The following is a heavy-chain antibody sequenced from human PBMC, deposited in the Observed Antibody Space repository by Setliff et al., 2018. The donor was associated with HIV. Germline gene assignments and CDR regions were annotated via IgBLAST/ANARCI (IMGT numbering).Heavy chain of an antibody. V-gene: IGHV4-59*08. J-gene: IGHJ6*03. Sequence: SETLSLTCTVSGGSISSYYWSWIRQPPGKGLEWIGYIYYSGSTNYNPSLKSRVTITVDTSKNQFSLKLSSVTAADTAVYYCARQITMVRGVYQPYYYYYMDVWGKGTTVTVSS. CDR2: IYYSGST. D-gene: IGHD3-10*01. CDR3: ARQITMVRGVYQPYYYYYMDV. CDR1: GGSISSYY.